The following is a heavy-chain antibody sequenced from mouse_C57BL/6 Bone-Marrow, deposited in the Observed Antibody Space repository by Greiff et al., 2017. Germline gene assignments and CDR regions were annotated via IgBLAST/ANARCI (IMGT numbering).Heavy chain of an antibody. CDR1: GYTFTDYN. V-gene: IGHV1-22*01. D-gene: IGHD1-1*01. Sequence: VQLQQSGPELVKPGASVKMSCKASGYTFTDYNMHWVKQSHGKSLEWIGYINPNNGGTSYNQKFKGQATLTVTKSSSPASMALRRLTSWDSAVYYCARPYGSSSFAYWGQGTLVTGSA. J-gene: IGHJ3*01. CDR3: ARPYGSSSFAY. CDR2: INPNNGGT.